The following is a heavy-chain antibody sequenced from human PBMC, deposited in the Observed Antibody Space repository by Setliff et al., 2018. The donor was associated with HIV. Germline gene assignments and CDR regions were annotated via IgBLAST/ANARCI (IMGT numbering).Heavy chain of an antibody. J-gene: IGHJ5*02. CDR1: GAYISSYY. D-gene: IGHD3-3*01. Sequence: SETLSLTCTVSGAYISSYYWSWIRQPPGKGLEWIGDTYYSGNTHFNPSLKSRVTISLDTSKNQVFLKLTSVTAADTAVYYCARDLGRITLSGVNEGWFDPWGQGTLVTVSS. V-gene: IGHV4-59*01. CDR3: ARDLGRITLSGVNEGWFDP. CDR2: TYYSGNT.